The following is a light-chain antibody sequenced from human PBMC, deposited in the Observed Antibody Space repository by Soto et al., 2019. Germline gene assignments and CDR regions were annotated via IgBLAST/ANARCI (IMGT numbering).Light chain of an antibody. CDR3: QQRSNWPPEIT. J-gene: IGKJ5*01. CDR1: QFVSTR. Sequence: EIVVTQSPATLSASPGERVTLTCRASQFVSTRLAWYQQRPGQVPRLLIYDAYTRALGISARFSGSGSGTEFTLTISSLQSEDFALYYCQQRSNWPPEITFGQGTRLEIK. CDR2: DAY. V-gene: IGKV3-15*01.